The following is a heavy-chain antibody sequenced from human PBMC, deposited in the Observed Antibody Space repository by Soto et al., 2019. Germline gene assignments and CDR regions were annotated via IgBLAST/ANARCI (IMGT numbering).Heavy chain of an antibody. J-gene: IGHJ5*02. CDR3: ARDGGVSVVVPAATWHRWGLNWFDP. V-gene: IGHV1-18*01. CDR1: GHTFNSYG. Sequence: GASVKVSCKASGHTFNSYGISWVRQAPGQGLEWMGWISAYNGNTNYAQKLQGRVTLTTDTSTSTAYMELRSLRSYDTAVYYCARDGGVSVVVPAATWHRWGLNWFDPWGQGPMVTVSS. CDR2: ISAYNGNT. D-gene: IGHD2-2*01.